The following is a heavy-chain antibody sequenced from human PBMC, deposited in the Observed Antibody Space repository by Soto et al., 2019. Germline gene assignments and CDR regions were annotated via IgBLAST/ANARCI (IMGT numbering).Heavy chain of an antibody. V-gene: IGHV3-23*01. Sequence: GGSLRLSCVASGFTFSSYAMNWVRQAPGKGLEWVSAISGGGARMYYADSVKGRFTISRDNSKNTLYLQMSSLRAEDTAVYYCATPYHYDSSGYYFRPFYYWGQGTLVTVSS. CDR1: GFTFSSYA. CDR3: ATPYHYDSSGYYFRPFYY. J-gene: IGHJ4*02. D-gene: IGHD3-22*01. CDR2: ISGGGARM.